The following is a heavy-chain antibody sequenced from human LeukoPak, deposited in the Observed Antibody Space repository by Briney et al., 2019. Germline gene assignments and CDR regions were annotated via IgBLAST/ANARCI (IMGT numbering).Heavy chain of an antibody. J-gene: IGHJ4*02. CDR2: ISGSGSST. CDR3: AKDLVPAAPWGSYYFDY. V-gene: IGHV3-23*01. D-gene: IGHD2-2*01. Sequence: GGSLRLSCAASGFTFSSYAMSWVRQAPGKGLEWVSIISGSGSSTYYADSVKGRFTISRDNSKNTLYLQMNSLRAEDTAVYYCAKDLVPAAPWGSYYFDYWGQGTLVTVSS. CDR1: GFTFSSYA.